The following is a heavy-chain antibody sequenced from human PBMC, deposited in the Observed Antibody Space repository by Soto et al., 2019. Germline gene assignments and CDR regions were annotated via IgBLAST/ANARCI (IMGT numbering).Heavy chain of an antibody. J-gene: IGHJ4*02. CDR1: GFTFSTSW. CDR2: IKEDGSEK. CDR3: VRDRGYNAFDY. D-gene: IGHD5-18*01. Sequence: EVQLVESGGGLVQPGGSLRLSCAASGFTFSTSWMNWVRQAPGKGLEWVAGIKEDGSEKYYVDSVKGRFTISKDNAENPLERHMNRLRVEDTAVYYCVRDRGYNAFDYWGLGTLVTVSS. V-gene: IGHV3-7*01.